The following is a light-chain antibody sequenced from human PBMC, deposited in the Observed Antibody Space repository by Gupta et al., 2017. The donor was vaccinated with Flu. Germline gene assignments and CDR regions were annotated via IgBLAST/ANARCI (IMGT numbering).Light chain of an antibody. CDR1: PIVFYTSNNTHS. CDR3: QHYYGAPRT. Sequence: NFKSSPIVFYTSNNTHSLACSQQQPGLPPKVLIYWASTLESCVPDRFSGSGSGTDFPLTIIILPAEDVAVYYCQHYYGAPRTFGRGTKVEIK. V-gene: IGKV4-1*01. J-gene: IGKJ4*01. CDR2: WAS.